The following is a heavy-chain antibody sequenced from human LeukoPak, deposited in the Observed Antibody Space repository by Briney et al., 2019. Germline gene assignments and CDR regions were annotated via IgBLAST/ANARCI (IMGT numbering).Heavy chain of an antibody. Sequence: AQTLSLTCTVSGGSISSGNYYWSWIRQPPGKGLEWVGYIYHSGSTYYNPSLKIRVTISVDRSKNQFSLKLSSVTAADTAVYYCARGSTLALTPPGYWGQGTLVTVSS. D-gene: IGHD2-15*01. CDR2: IYHSGST. CDR3: ARGSTLALTPPGY. J-gene: IGHJ4*02. V-gene: IGHV4-30-2*01. CDR1: GGSISSGNYY.